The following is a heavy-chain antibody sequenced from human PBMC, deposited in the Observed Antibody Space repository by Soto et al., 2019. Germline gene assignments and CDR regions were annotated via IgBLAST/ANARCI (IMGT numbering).Heavy chain of an antibody. J-gene: IGHJ4*02. CDR2: ISSSSSYI. CDR1: GFTFSSYS. CDR3: ARGVGYDFWSGYYPTAYYFDY. Sequence: GGSLRLSCAASGFTFSSYSMNWVRQAPGKGLEWVSSISSSSSYIYYADSVKGRFTISRDNAKNSLYLQMNSLRAEDTAVYYCARGVGYDFWSGYYPTAYYFDYGGQGTLVTVSS. V-gene: IGHV3-21*01. D-gene: IGHD3-3*01.